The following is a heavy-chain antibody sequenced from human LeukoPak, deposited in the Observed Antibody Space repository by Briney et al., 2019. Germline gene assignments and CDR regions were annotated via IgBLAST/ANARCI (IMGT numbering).Heavy chain of an antibody. CDR1: GQSMNTFG. J-gene: IGHJ6*03. CDR2: MSSDNGNT. D-gene: IGHD3-16*01. CDR3: ANLAKGRYFFYYMDV. Sequence: GASVKVSCKTSGQSMNTFGITCVRQAPGQGLEWIGWMSSDNGNTNYADKFQGRVSITRDTSRTTAYMELRSLRSDDTAVYFCANLAKGRYFFYYMDVWGAGTTVTVSS. V-gene: IGHV1-18*01.